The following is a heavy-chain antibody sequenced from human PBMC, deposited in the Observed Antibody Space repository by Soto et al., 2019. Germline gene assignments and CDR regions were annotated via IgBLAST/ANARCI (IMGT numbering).Heavy chain of an antibody. D-gene: IGHD3-16*01. CDR2: IAYDGSNK. CDR3: ARDRIMITFGGYYYGMDV. V-gene: IGHV3-30-3*01. Sequence: LRLSCAASGFTFSSYAMHWVRQAPGKGLEWVAVIAYDGSNKYYADSVKGRFTISRDNSKNTLYLQMNSLRAEDTAVYYCARDRIMITFGGYYYGMDVWGQGTTVTVSS. CDR1: GFTFSSYA. J-gene: IGHJ6*02.